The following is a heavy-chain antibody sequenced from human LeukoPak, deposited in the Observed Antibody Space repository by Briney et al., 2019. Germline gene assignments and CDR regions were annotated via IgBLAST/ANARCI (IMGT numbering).Heavy chain of an antibody. CDR1: GGTFSSYA. J-gene: IGHJ5*02. V-gene: IGHV1-69*05. D-gene: IGHD3-22*01. CDR3: ARDKSITMIVNRFDP. Sequence: SVKVSCKASGGTFSSYAISWVRQAPGQGLEWMGRIIPIFGTANYAQKFQGRVTIATDESTSTAYMELSSLRSEDTAVYYCARDKSITMIVNRFDPWGQGTLVTVSS. CDR2: IIPIFGTA.